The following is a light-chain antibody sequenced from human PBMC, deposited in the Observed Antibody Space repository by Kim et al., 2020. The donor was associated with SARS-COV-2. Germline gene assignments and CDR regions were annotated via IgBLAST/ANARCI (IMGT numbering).Light chain of an antibody. Sequence: VSPGERATLSCRASQTVSSNLAWYQQKPGRAPRLVIYAASTRATGIPARFTGSGSGTEFTLTISSLQSEDFAVYYCQQYNNWPLYSFGQGTKLEI. CDR2: AAS. J-gene: IGKJ2*03. CDR1: QTVSSN. V-gene: IGKV3-15*01. CDR3: QQYNNWPLYS.